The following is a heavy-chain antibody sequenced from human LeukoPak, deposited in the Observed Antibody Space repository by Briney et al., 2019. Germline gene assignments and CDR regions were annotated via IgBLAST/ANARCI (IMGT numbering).Heavy chain of an antibody. Sequence: SETLSLTCTVSGGSISSYYWSWIRQPPGKGLEWIWYIYYSGSTNYNPSLKSRVTISVDKSKNQFSLKLSSVTAADTAVYYCARLVWFGELLSRWFDPWGQGTLVTVSS. V-gene: IGHV4-59*08. CDR2: IYYSGST. D-gene: IGHD3-10*01. CDR3: ARLVWFGELLSRWFDP. J-gene: IGHJ5*02. CDR1: GGSISSYY.